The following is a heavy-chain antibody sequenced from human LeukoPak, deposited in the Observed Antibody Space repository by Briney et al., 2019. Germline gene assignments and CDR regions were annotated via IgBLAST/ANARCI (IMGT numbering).Heavy chain of an antibody. CDR1: GFTFSSYG. D-gene: IGHD2/OR15-2a*01. CDR2: ISYDGSNK. Sequence: PGGSLRLSCAASGFTFSSYGMHWVRQAPGKGLEWVAVISYDGSNKYYADSVKGRFSISRDNSKNTLYLQMNSLRVEDTAVYYCAKDRGTARGIVISNWFDPWGQGTLVTVSS. J-gene: IGHJ5*02. V-gene: IGHV3-30*18. CDR3: AKDRGTARGIVISNWFDP.